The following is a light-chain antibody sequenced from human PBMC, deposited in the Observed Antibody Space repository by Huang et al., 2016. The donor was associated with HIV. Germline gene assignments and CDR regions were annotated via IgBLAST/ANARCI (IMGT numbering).Light chain of an antibody. V-gene: IGKV3-20*01. CDR2: GAS. CDR3: QQYGTSPLT. CDR1: ETIASNY. J-gene: IGKJ1*01. Sequence: EVVLTQSPGTLSLSPGKRVALSCRASETIASNYLAWYRQSPGQAPRLLIYGASNRATDTPARFSGSGSGTDFTLTITKLEPEDSAVYYCQQYGTSPLTFGQGTRVEIK.